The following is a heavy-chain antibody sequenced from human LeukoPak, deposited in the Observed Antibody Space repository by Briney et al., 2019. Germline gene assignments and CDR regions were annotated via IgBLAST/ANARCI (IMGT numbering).Heavy chain of an antibody. D-gene: IGHD3-9*01. CDR3: ARRRDDILTGYKMHVAYYYYMDV. J-gene: IGHJ6*03. Sequence: NAGGSLRLSCAASGFTFSSYSMNWVRQAPGKGLEWVSSISSSSSYIYYADSVKGRFTISRDNAKNSLYLQMNSLRAEDTAVYYCARRRDDILTGYKMHVAYYYYMDVWGKGTTVTVSS. CDR2: ISSSSSYI. CDR1: GFTFSSYS. V-gene: IGHV3-21*01.